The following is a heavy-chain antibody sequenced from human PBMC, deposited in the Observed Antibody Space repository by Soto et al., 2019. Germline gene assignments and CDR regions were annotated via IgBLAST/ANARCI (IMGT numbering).Heavy chain of an antibody. Sequence: LRLSCAASGFVFNMYWMHWVRQVPGEGPEWVTRINDDGTRTDYADSAKGRFTISRDNAKDILYLQMNALRVDDTAVYYCIRGPRPSSVGTGAFWGQGTLVTVSS. J-gene: IGHJ4*02. CDR3: IRGPRPSSVGTGAF. CDR1: GFVFNMYW. V-gene: IGHV3-74*01. CDR2: INDDGTRT. D-gene: IGHD3-10*01.